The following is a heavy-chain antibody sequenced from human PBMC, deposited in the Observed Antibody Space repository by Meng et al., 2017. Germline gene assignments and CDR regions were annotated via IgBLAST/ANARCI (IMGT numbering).Heavy chain of an antibody. CDR1: GFTFSSYG. J-gene: IGHJ1*01. V-gene: IGHV3-33*01. D-gene: IGHD6-13*01. CDR3: AREGAAGPAEYFQH. CDR2: IWYDGSNK. Sequence: QVRLVQSGGGVVQAGRDLRTSWAASGFTFSSYGMHWVRQAPGKGLEWVAVIWYDGSNKYYADSVKGRFTISRDNSKNTLYLQMNSLRAEDTAVYYCAREGAAGPAEYFQHWGQGTLVTVSS.